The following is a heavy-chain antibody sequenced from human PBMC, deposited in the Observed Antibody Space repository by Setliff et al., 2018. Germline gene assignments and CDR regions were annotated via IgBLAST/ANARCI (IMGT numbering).Heavy chain of an antibody. Sequence: PGESLKISCAGSGFAVSGAYMSWVRQAPGKGLEWVSIIYSSGNTAYTDSVKGRFTISRDTSKNTVYLQMNNVTVDDTAVYFCARRGYSHDSSDYNRRKVFGYFDFWGQGAQVTVSS. V-gene: IGHV3-53*01. D-gene: IGHD3-22*01. CDR1: GFAVSGAY. J-gene: IGHJ4*02. CDR2: IYSSGNT. CDR3: ARRGYSHDSSDYNRRKVFGYFDF.